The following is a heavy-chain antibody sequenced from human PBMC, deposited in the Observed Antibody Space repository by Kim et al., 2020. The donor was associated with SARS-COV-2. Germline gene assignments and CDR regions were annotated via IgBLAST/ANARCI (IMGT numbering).Heavy chain of an antibody. Sequence: SVKVSCKASGGTFSSYTISWVRQAPGQGLEWMGRIIPILGIANYAQKFQGRVTITADKSTSTAYMELSSLRSEDTAVYYCARDGRLGTSSNYGSGMVYGMDVWGQGTTVTVSS. CDR2: IIPILGIA. V-gene: IGHV1-69*04. CDR3: ARDGRLGTSSNYGSGMVYGMDV. D-gene: IGHD3-10*01. J-gene: IGHJ6*02. CDR1: GGTFSSYT.